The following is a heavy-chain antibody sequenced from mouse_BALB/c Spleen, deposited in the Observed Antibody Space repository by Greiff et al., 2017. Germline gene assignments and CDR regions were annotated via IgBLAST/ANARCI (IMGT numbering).Heavy chain of an antibody. CDR3: ASIYYDYHYFDY. CDR2: IYPYNGGT. J-gene: IGHJ2*01. Sequence: EVQLQQSGPELVKPGASVKISCKASGYTFTDYNMHWVKQSHGKSLEWIGYIYPYNGGTGYNQKFKSKATLTVDNSSSTAYMELRSLTSEDSAVYYCASIYYDYHYFDYWGQGTTLTVSS. CDR1: GYTFTDYN. V-gene: IGHV1S29*02. D-gene: IGHD2-4*01.